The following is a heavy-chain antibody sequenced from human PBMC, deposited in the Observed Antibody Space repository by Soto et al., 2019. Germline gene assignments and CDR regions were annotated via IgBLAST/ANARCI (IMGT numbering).Heavy chain of an antibody. V-gene: IGHV3-15*01. CDR2: VKSKTDGGTI. D-gene: IGHD5-12*01. Sequence: EVQLVESGGGLVKPGGSLRLSCAASGFTFSNAWMTWVRQAPGKGLEWVGRVKSKTDGGTIDYAAPVKDRFTISRDDSKNTLYLQMTSLHTEDTAVYYCIGTYSGSSMRFDYWGQGTLVTVSS. CDR1: GFTFSNAW. CDR3: IGTYSGSSMRFDY. J-gene: IGHJ4*02.